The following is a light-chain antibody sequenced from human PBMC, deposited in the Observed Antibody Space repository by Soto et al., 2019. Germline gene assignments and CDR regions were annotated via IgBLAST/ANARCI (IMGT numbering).Light chain of an antibody. CDR3: QQYDSLPIT. CDR1: QDISNY. J-gene: IGKJ5*01. V-gene: IGKV1-33*01. CDR2: DAS. Sequence: DIPMTQSPSSLSASVGDRVTITCQASQDISNYLNWYQLKPGKAPKLLIYDASNLETGVPSRFSGSGSGTDFTFTISSLQPEDIATYYCQQYDSLPITFGQGTRLEIK.